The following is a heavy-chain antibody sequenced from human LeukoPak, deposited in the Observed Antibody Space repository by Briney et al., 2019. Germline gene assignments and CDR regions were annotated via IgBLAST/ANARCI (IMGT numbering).Heavy chain of an antibody. CDR3: ARVGEWLVKYYYYYGMDV. D-gene: IGHD6-19*01. V-gene: IGHV4-34*01. CDR2: INHSGST. CDR1: GGSFSGYY. Sequence: SETLSLTCAVYGGSFSGYYWSWIRQPPGKGLEWIGEINHSGSTNYNPSLKSRVTISVDTAKNQFSLKLSSVTAADTAVYYCARVGEWLVKYYYYYGMDVWGQGTTVTVSS. J-gene: IGHJ6*02.